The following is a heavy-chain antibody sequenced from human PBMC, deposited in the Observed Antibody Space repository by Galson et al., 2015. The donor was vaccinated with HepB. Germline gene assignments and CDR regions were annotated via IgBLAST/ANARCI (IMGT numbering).Heavy chain of an antibody. V-gene: IGHV3-23*01. Sequence: SLRLSCAASGFTFSTYAMSWVRQAPGKGLEWVSAISGGGRSTYYADSVKGRFTISRDNSKNTLYLQMNSLRVEDTAVYYCAKPWGYYGSGNHRWFDPWGQGTLVTVSS. CDR3: AKPWGYYGSGNHRWFDP. D-gene: IGHD3-10*01. CDR2: ISGGGRST. J-gene: IGHJ5*02. CDR1: GFTFSTYA.